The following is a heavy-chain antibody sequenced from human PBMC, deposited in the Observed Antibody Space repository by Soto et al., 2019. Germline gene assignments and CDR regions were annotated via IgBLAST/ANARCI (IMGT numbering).Heavy chain of an antibody. CDR1: GGTFSSYA. D-gene: IGHD1-20*01. CDR3: ATYRGITGFYYFDY. Sequence: SVKVSCKASGGTFSSYAISWVRQAPGQGLEWMGGIIPIFGTANYAQKFQGRVTITADESTSTAYMELSSLRSEDTAVYYCATYRGITGFYYFDYWGQGTLGTSPQ. CDR2: IIPIFGTA. V-gene: IGHV1-69*13. J-gene: IGHJ4*02.